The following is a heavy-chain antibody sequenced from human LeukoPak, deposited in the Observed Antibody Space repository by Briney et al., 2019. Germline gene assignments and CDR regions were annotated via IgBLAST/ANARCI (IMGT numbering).Heavy chain of an antibody. CDR1: GFTFSSYS. V-gene: IGHV3-48*01. Sequence: GGSLRLSCAASGFTFSSYSMNWVRQAPGKGLEWVSYVSSSSSTIYYADSVKGRFTISRDNAKNSLYLQMNSLRAEDTAVYYCARDARFPLRFLEWSKSHHDAFDIWGQGTMVTVSS. CDR3: ARDARFPLRFLEWSKSHHDAFDI. J-gene: IGHJ3*02. CDR2: VSSSSSTI. D-gene: IGHD3-3*01.